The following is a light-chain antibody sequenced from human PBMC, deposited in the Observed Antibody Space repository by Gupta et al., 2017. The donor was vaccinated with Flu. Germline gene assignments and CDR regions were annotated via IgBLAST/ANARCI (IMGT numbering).Light chain of an antibody. V-gene: IGKV3-20*01. Sequence: IVLTRSPGTLSLSPWERATLSCRASQSVSSIYLTWYQQKPGQATRLLIYGASSRATGLPDRISGSGSGTDFTLTISLLEPEDFAVYYCQQYGSSLRTFGQGTKVEIK. CDR1: QSVSSIY. CDR3: QQYGSSLRT. CDR2: GAS. J-gene: IGKJ1*01.